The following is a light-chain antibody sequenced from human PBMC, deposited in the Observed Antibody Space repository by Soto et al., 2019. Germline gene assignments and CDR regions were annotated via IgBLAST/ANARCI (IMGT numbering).Light chain of an antibody. CDR2: GVS. Sequence: EIVMTQSPATLSVSPGERASLSCRASQSVGSTLAWYQQKPGQAPRLLIYGVSSRATAVPARFSGSGFETEFTLTISSLQSDDSAVYYCQQYNKWPITFGQGTRLEI. J-gene: IGKJ5*01. V-gene: IGKV3-15*01. CDR3: QQYNKWPIT. CDR1: QSVGST.